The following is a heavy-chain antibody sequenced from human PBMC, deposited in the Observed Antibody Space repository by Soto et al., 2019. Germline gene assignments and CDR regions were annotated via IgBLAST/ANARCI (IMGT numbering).Heavy chain of an antibody. V-gene: IGHV3-43*01. J-gene: IGHJ6*02. D-gene: IGHD3-10*01. Sequence: PVVSLRLSCSASGFTFCDYTIHWVRQAPGNCLEWVSLISWDGGSTYYADSVKGRFTISRDNSKNSLYLQMNSLRTEDTALYYSAKDIFYLGEIQEYYYGMDVWGQGTTVTVSS. CDR3: AKDIFYLGEIQEYYYGMDV. CDR2: ISWDGGST. CDR1: GFTFCDYT.